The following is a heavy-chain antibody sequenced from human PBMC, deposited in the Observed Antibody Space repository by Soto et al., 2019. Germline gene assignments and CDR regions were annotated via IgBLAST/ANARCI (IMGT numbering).Heavy chain of an antibody. CDR2: INPNSGGT. CDR1: GYTFTGYY. J-gene: IGHJ4*02. D-gene: IGHD3-3*01. CDR3: ARSPPRFLEWLLPDY. Sequence: ASVKVSCKASGYTFTGYYMHWVRQAPGQGLEWMGWINPNSGGTNYAQKFQGWVTMTRDTSISAAYMELSRLRSDDTAVYYCARSPPRFLEWLLPDYWGQGTLVTVSS. V-gene: IGHV1-2*04.